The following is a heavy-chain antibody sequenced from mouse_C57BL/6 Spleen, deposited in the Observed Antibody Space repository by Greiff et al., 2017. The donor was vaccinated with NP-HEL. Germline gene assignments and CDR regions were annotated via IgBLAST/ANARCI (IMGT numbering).Heavy chain of an antibody. Sequence: VQLQQPGAELVRPGSSVKLSCKASGYTFTSYWMHWVKQRPIQGLEWIGNIDPSDSETHYNQKFKDKATLTVDKSSSTAYMQLSSLTSEDSAVYYCARKGPYGKDAMDYWGQGTSVTVSS. CDR1: GYTFTSYW. D-gene: IGHD1-1*01. CDR2: IDPSDSET. J-gene: IGHJ4*01. CDR3: ARKGPYGKDAMDY. V-gene: IGHV1-52*01.